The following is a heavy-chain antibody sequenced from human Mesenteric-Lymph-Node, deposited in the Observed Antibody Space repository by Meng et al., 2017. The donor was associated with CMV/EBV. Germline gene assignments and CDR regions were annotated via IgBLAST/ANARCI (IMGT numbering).Heavy chain of an antibody. D-gene: IGHD6-19*01. CDR3: ARPLDIAVIDY. CDR2: ISGSGGST. J-gene: IGHJ4*02. Sequence: GESLKISCAASGFTFSSYAMSWVRQAPGKGLEWVSAISGSGGSTYYADSVKGRFTISRDNSKNTLYLQMNSLRAEDTAVYYCARPLDIAVIDYWGQGTLVTVSS. V-gene: IGHV3-23*01. CDR1: GFTFSSYA.